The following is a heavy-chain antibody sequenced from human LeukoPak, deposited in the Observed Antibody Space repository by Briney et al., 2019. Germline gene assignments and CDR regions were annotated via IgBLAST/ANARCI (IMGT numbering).Heavy chain of an antibody. CDR2: IYYSGST. J-gene: IGHJ4*02. Sequence: SETLSLTCTVSGGXISSSSYYWGWIRQPPGKGLEWVGSIYYSGSTYYNTSLKSLVTISVDTSKNQFSLKLSSVTAADTAVYYCARIVGASDYWGQGTLVTVSS. V-gene: IGHV4-39*01. CDR3: ARIVGASDY. CDR1: GGXISSSSYY. D-gene: IGHD1-26*01.